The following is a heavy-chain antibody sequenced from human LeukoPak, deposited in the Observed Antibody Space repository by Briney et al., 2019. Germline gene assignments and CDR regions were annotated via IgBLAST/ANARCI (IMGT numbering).Heavy chain of an antibody. CDR1: GGTFSSYA. D-gene: IGHD5-24*01. J-gene: IGHJ6*02. CDR2: IIPILGIA. CDR3: ARDHRDGSEPYGMDV. V-gene: IGHV1-69*04. Sequence: SVKVSCKASGGTFSSYAISWVRQAPGQGLEWMGRIIPILGIANYAQKFQGRVTITADKSTSTAYMELSSLRSEDTAVYYCARDHRDGSEPYGMDVWGQGTTVTVSS.